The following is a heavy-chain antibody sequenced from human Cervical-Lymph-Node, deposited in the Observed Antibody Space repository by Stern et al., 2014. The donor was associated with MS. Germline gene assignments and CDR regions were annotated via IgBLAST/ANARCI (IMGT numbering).Heavy chain of an antibody. V-gene: IGHV3-53*01. D-gene: IGHD5-18*01. CDR1: GFSGSTNF. CDR2: MYSRGGT. Sequence: EDQLVESGGGLIQPGGSLRLSCAASGFSGSTNFMSWVRQAPGKGLEWVSLMYSRGGTNYADSVKGRFTISRDSSKNTLYLQMSDLRAEDTAVYYCARKTDTAVGGDYWGPGTLVTVSS. J-gene: IGHJ4*02. CDR3: ARKTDTAVGGDY.